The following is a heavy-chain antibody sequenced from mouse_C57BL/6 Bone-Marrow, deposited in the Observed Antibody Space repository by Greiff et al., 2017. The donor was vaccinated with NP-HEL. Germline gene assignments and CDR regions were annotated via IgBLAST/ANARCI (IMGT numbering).Heavy chain of an antibody. CDR1: GYTFTSYG. CDR3: ARCDYDEGSRCAMDY. J-gene: IGHJ4*01. CDR2: IYPRSGNT. D-gene: IGHD2-4*01. V-gene: IGHV1-81*01. Sequence: VQLQQSGAELARPGASVKLSCKASGYTFTSYGISWVKQRTGQGLEWIGEIYPRSGNTYYNEKFKGKATLTAAKSSSTAYMELRSLTSEDSAVYFCARCDYDEGSRCAMDYWGQGTSVTVSS.